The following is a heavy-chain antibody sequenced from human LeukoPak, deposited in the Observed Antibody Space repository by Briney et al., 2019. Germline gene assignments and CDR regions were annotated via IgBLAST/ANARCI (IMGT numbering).Heavy chain of an antibody. J-gene: IGHJ4*02. CDR2: ISSSSSYI. Sequence: GGSLRLSCAASGFTFSSYSMNWVRQAPGKGLEWVSSISSSSSYIYYADSVKGRFTISRDNAKNSLYLQMNSLRAEDTAVYYCAKVGYCSSTSCYHFDYWGQGSLVTVSS. CDR3: AKVGYCSSTSCYHFDY. D-gene: IGHD2-2*01. CDR1: GFTFSSYS. V-gene: IGHV3-21*01.